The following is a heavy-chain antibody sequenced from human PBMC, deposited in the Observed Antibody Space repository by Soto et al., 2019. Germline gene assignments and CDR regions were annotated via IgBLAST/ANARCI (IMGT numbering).Heavy chain of an antibody. D-gene: IGHD3-22*01. V-gene: IGHV3-23*01. CDR3: AKDKKYYYESSGR. CDR1: GFTFSSYA. J-gene: IGHJ4*02. Sequence: GGSLRLSCAASGFTFSSYAMSWVRQAPGKGLEWVAGISGSGGRTYYADSVKGRFTISRDNSKNTLYLQMNSLRAEDTAVYYCAKDKKYYYESSGRWGQGTLVTVSS. CDR2: ISGSGGRT.